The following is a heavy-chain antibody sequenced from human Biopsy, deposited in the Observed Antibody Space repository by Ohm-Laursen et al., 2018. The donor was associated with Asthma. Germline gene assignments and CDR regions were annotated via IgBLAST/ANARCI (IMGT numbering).Heavy chain of an antibody. CDR1: GFTFSTYG. V-gene: IGHV3-30*18. CDR3: AKRRGYSGHDNDY. CDR2: ISYDGNHK. Sequence: SLRLSCSATGFTFSTYGMHWVRQAPGKGLEWVAVISYDGNHKFYEDSVKGRFTISRDNSKNTLYLQMNSLRTEDTAVYYCAKRRGYSGHDNDYWGQGTLVIVSS. D-gene: IGHD5-12*01. J-gene: IGHJ4*02.